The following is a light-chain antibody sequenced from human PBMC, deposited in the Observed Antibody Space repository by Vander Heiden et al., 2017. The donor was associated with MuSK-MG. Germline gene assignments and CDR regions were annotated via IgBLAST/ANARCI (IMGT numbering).Light chain of an antibody. J-gene: IGLJ1*01. CDR2: DVT. V-gene: IGLV2-11*01. CDR1: SSDIGAYNY. Sequence: QSALTQPRSVSGSPGQSVTISCTGTSSDIGAYNYVSWYQQFPGKAPKVVIYDVTKRPSGVPDRFSGSKSGNTATLTISGLQTEDEGDYYCCSYAGNSLYVFGTATQVTVL. CDR3: CSYAGNSLYV.